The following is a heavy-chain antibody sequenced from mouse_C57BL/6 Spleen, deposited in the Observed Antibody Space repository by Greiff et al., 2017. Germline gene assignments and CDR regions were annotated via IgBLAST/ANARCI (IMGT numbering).Heavy chain of an antibody. CDR2: IYPRSGNT. CDR1: GYTFTSYG. D-gene: IGHD2-1*01. J-gene: IGHJ4*01. V-gene: IGHV1-81*01. CDR3: ARGDGNYSYYAIDY. Sequence: VQLQQSGAELARPGASVKLSCKASGYTFTSYGISWVKQRTGQGLEWIGEIYPRSGNTYYNEKFKGKATVTADTSTSTAYMALRSLTSEDSAFYFGARGDGNYSYYAIDYWGQGTSVTVSS.